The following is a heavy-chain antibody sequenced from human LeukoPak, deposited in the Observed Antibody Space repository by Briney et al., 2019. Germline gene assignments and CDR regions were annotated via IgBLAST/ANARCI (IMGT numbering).Heavy chain of an antibody. V-gene: IGHV1-8*01. J-gene: IGHJ6*02. D-gene: IGHD3-9*01. CDR1: GYTFTSYD. CDR2: MNPNSGNT. CDR3: ARGPSYDILTGYYDYYYYGMDV. Sequence: ASVKVSCKASGYTFTSYDINWVRQATGQGLEWMGWMNPNSGNTGYARKFQGRVTMTRNTSISTAYMELSSLRSEDTAVYYCARGPSYDILTGYYDYYYYGMDVWGQGTTVTVSS.